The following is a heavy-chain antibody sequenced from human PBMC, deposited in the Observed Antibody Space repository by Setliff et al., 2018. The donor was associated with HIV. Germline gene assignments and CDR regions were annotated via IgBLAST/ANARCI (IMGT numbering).Heavy chain of an antibody. CDR1: GYSFTNYW. CDR2: IYPGDSDT. CDR3: ARADSGDYSGFDL. Sequence: GESLKISCKGSGYSFTNYWINWVRQMPGKGLEWMGIIYPGDSDTRYSPSFQGQVTISADKSIFTAYLQLNSLKASDTAMYYCARADSGDYSGFDLWGQGTRVTVSS. J-gene: IGHJ5*02. D-gene: IGHD1-26*01. V-gene: IGHV5-51*01.